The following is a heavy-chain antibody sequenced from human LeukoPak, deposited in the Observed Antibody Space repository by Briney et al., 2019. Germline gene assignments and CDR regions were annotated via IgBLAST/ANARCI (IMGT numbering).Heavy chain of an antibody. D-gene: IGHD3-22*01. CDR3: ARERSGDYYTFDI. CDR1: GFTFSDYY. V-gene: IGHV3-11*01. CDR2: LTKSGGTK. J-gene: IGHJ3*02. Sequence: GGSLRLSCAVSGFTFSDYYMSWIRQAPGKGLEWISYLTKSGGTKNYADSVKGRFTISRDNTKNSVYLQMNSLRVEDTAVYYCARERSGDYYTFDIWGRGTMDIVSS.